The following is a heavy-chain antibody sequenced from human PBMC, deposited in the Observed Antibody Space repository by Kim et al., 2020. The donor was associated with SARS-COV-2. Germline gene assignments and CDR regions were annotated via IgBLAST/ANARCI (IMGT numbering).Heavy chain of an antibody. CDR1: GFTFSSYS. J-gene: IGHJ4*01. Sequence: GGSLRLSCAASGFTFSSYSMNWVRQAPGKGLEWVSSISSSSSYIYYADSVKGRFTISRNNAKNSLYLKMNSLRAEDTAVYYCARDSSGYITQGGYWGHGTLVTVSS. V-gene: IGHV3-21*01. D-gene: IGHD3-22*01. CDR2: ISSSSSYI. CDR3: ARDSSGYITQGGY.